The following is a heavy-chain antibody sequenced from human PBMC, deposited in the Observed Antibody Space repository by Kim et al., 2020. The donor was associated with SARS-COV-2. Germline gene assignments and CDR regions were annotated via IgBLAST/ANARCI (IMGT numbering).Heavy chain of an antibody. Sequence: SETLSLTCTVSGDSISTYFWSWIRQPAGKGLEWIGRIYTSGSTNYNPSLKSRVTMSVDTSKNQFSLKLSSVTAADTAFYYCAREDQYCSSTSCYPGAFDIWGQGTMVTVSS. D-gene: IGHD2-2*01. V-gene: IGHV4-4*07. CDR3: AREDQYCSSTSCYPGAFDI. J-gene: IGHJ3*02. CDR1: GDSISTYF. CDR2: IYTSGST.